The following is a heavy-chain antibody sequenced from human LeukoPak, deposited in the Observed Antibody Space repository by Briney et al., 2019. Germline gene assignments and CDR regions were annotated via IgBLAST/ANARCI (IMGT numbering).Heavy chain of an antibody. D-gene: IGHD6-19*01. CDR3: ARDLGIAVAGNWFDP. J-gene: IGHJ5*02. CDR2: IIPILGIA. Sequence: SVKVSCKASGGTFSSYTISWVRQAPGQGLEWMGWIIPILGIANYAQKFQGRVTITADKSTSTAYMELSSLRSEDTAVYYCARDLGIAVAGNWFDPWGQGTLVTVSS. CDR1: GGTFSSYT. V-gene: IGHV1-69*10.